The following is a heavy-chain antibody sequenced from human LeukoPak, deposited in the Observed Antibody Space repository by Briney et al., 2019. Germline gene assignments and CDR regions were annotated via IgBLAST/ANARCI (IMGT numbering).Heavy chain of an antibody. Sequence: EASETLSLTCTVSGGSISSGDYYWSWIRQPPGKGLEWIGYIYYSGSTYFNPSLESRVTMSPDTSKNQFSLRLSSVTAADTAVYYCARYSPLGGNIAVPGTVDYWGQGTLVTVSS. J-gene: IGHJ4*02. D-gene: IGHD6-19*01. CDR2: IYYSGST. CDR3: ARYSPLGGNIAVPGTVDY. V-gene: IGHV4-30-4*01. CDR1: GGSISSGDYY.